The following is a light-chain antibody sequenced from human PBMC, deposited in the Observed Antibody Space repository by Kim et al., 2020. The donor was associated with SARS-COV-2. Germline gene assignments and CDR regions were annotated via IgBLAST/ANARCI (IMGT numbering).Light chain of an antibody. CDR1: QSVSSN. CDR2: GAS. CDR3: QQYNNWPRT. J-gene: IGKJ1*01. Sequence: EIVMTQSPATLSLSPGERATLSCRASQSVSSNLAWYQQKPAQAPRLLIYGASTRATGIPARFSGSGSGTEFTLTISSLQSEDFALYYCQQYNNWPRTFGQGTKVEIK. V-gene: IGKV3-15*01.